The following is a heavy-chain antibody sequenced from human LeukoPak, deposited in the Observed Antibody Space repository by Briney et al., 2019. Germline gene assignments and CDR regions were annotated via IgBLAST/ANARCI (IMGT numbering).Heavy chain of an antibody. CDR2: IYYSGST. J-gene: IGHJ4*02. CDR3: ASRNVLVGSTGY. D-gene: IGHD1-26*01. CDR1: SRSISSSSYY. Sequence: SETLSLTCTVASRSISSSSYYWGWIRQPPGKGLESIGSIYYSGSTYYNPSLRSRVTISVDTSKNQFSLKLSSVTAADTAVYCCASRNVLVGSTGYWGQGALVTVSS. V-gene: IGHV4-39*01.